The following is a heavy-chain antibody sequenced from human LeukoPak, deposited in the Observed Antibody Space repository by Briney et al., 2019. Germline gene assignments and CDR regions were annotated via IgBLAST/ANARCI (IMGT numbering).Heavy chain of an antibody. Sequence: SVKVSCKASGGTFSRYAISWVRHAPGQGLEWVGGIIPIFGTANYAQKFQGRVTITTDESTTTAYMELSSLRSEDTAVYYCAIVEMATPFYWYFDLWGRGTLVTVSS. CDR1: GGTFSRYA. CDR2: IIPIFGTA. D-gene: IGHD5-24*01. J-gene: IGHJ2*01. V-gene: IGHV1-69*05. CDR3: AIVEMATPFYWYFDL.